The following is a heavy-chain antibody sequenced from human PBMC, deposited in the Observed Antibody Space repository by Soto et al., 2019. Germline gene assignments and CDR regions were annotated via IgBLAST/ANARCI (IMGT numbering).Heavy chain of an antibody. J-gene: IGHJ6*02. Sequence: PGGSLRLSCISSGFTFRTYTMNWVRQAPGKGLEWVSGIRGFSPYTFYAESVKGRFTISRDNAKNSLYLQMNSLRAEDTAVYYCARDRGYDAHDYYYNAMDAWGQGTTVTVSS. D-gene: IGHD3-10*01. CDR2: IRGFSPYT. CDR1: GFTFRTYT. CDR3: ARDRGYDAHDYYYNAMDA. V-gene: IGHV3-21*01.